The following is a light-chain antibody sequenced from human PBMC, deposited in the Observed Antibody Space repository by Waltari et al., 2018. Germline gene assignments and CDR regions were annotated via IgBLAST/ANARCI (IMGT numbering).Light chain of an antibody. CDR1: QGISSY. CDR2: AAS. J-gene: IGKJ3*01. Sequence: AIRMTQSPSSLSASTGDRVTITCRASQGISSYLAWYQQKPGKAPKLLIYAASTLQSGVPSRFSGSGSGTDFTLTISSLEPEDFATYYCQQTYGSPPTFGPGTKVDI. CDR3: QQTYGSPPT. V-gene: IGKV1-8*01.